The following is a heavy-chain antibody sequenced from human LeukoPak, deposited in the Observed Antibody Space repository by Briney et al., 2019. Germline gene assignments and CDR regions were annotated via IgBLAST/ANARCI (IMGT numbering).Heavy chain of an antibody. Sequence: GSLRLSCAASGFTFSIYWMSWVRQAPGKGLEWVAVISYDGSNKYYADSVKGRFTISRDNSKNTLYLQMNSLRAEDTAVYYCARDGKWELPFDYWGQGTLVTVSS. CDR1: GFTFSIYW. V-gene: IGHV3-30-3*01. CDR3: ARDGKWELPFDY. D-gene: IGHD1-26*01. J-gene: IGHJ4*02. CDR2: ISYDGSNK.